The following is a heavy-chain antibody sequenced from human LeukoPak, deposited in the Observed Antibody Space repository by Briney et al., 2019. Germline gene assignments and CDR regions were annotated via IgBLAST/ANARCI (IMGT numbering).Heavy chain of an antibody. Sequence: WETLSLTCTVSGDSISSYFLSWLRQPAGKGLEWIGRIYASGSTNYHPSRKSRVTMSIDTSKNQSSLKLRSVTAADTAVYYCARDLRGWEYGSGSGYYFDYWGQGSLVTVSS. CDR2: IYASGST. CDR1: GDSISSYF. J-gene: IGHJ4*01. D-gene: IGHD3-10*01. CDR3: ARDLRGWEYGSGSGYYFDY. V-gene: IGHV4-4*07.